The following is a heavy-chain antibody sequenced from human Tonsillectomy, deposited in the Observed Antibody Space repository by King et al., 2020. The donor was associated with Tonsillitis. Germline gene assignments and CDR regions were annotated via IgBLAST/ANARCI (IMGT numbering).Heavy chain of an antibody. CDR1: GFTFGDYA. J-gene: IGHJ6*02. CDR2: IRSKVYGGTT. V-gene: IGHV3-49*05. CDR3: TSDGIKGVYYYYYYGMDV. Sequence: VQLVESGGGLVKPGRSLRLSCTASGFTFGDYAMSWFRQAPGKGLEWVGFIRSKVYGGTTEYAASVKDRFTISRDDSKSIAYLQMNSLKTEDTAVYYCTSDGIKGVYYYYYYGMDVCGQGTTVTVSS. D-gene: IGHD1-26*01.